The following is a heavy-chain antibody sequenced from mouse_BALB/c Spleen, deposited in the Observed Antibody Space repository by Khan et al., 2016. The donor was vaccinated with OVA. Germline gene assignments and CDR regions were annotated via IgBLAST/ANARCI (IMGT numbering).Heavy chain of an antibody. V-gene: IGHV1-69*02. CDR1: GYTFTSYW. Sequence: QVQLQQSGAELVRPGASVKLSCKASGYTFTSYWINWVKQRPGQGLEWIGNIYPSDSYTNYNQKFKDKATLTVDKSSSTAYMQLSSPTSEDSAVYYCTIYGNLAWFAYWGQGTLVTVSA. CDR3: TIYGNLAWFAY. CDR2: IYPSDSYT. J-gene: IGHJ3*01. D-gene: IGHD2-1*01.